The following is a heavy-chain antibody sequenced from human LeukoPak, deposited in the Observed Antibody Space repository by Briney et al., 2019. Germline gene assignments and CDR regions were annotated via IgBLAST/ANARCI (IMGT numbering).Heavy chain of an antibody. D-gene: IGHD3-10*01. CDR2: INSDGSST. Sequence: GGSLRLSCAASGFTFSSYWMHWVRQAPGKGLVWVSRINSDGSSTSYADSVKGRFTISRDNAKNTLYLQMNSLRAEDTAVYYCARDSTYYYGSGCYSDFDYWGQGTLVTVSS. CDR1: GFTFSSYW. J-gene: IGHJ4*02. V-gene: IGHV3-74*01. CDR3: ARDSTYYYGSGCYSDFDY.